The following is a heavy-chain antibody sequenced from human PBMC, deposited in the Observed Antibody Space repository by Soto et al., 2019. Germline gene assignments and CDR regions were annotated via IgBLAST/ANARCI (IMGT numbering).Heavy chain of an antibody. J-gene: IGHJ5*02. CDR1: GGSFSNYY. CDR2: INHSGST. CDR3: AARVQVGATTTVDYNWFDP. V-gene: IGHV4-34*01. Sequence: QVQLQQWGAGLLKPSETLSLTCAVYGGSFSNYYWSWIRQPPGKGLEWIGEINHSGSTNYNPSLKSRVTISVDTSKNQFSLKLSSVTAADTAVYYCAARVQVGATTTVDYNWFDPWGQGTLVTVSS. D-gene: IGHD1-26*01.